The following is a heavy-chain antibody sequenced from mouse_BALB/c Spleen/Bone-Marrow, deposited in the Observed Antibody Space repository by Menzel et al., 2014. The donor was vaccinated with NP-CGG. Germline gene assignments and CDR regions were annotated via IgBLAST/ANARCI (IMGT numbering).Heavy chain of an antibody. Sequence: VQLLQSGAELAKPGPSVKMSCKASGYTFTDTWIHWIKQRPGQGLEWIGYIIPSTGYAEYNQNFKDKATLTVDKSSSTAYMQLSSLTSEDSAVYYCAKDYWGQGTTLTGSS. CDR3: AKDY. CDR1: GYTFTDTW. CDR2: IIPSTGYA. J-gene: IGHJ2*01. V-gene: IGHV1-7*01.